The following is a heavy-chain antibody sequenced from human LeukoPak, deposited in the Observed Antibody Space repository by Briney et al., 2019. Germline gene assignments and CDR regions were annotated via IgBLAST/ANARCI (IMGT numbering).Heavy chain of an antibody. CDR2: ISSSGSTI. V-gene: IGHV3-48*03. D-gene: IGHD3-10*01. Sequence: GGSLRLSCAASGFTFSSYEMNWVRQAPGKGLEWVSYISSSGSTIYYADSVKGRFTISRDNAKNSLYLQMNSLRAEDTAVYYCARVIRGARGDDWFDPWGQGTLVTVSS. CDR3: ARVIRGARGDDWFDP. CDR1: GFTFSSYE. J-gene: IGHJ5*02.